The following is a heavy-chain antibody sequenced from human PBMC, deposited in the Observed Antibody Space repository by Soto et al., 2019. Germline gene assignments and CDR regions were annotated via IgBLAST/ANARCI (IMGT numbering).Heavy chain of an antibody. CDR3: ARVGGYCSSTSCYMSWFDP. CDR2: INPSAGNA. D-gene: IGHD2-2*02. Sequence: VQLVQSGAEVKKPGASVKVSCKASGYTFTSYYMHWVRQAPGQGLEWIGIINPSAGNAGYAQKFQGRVTMTRDTSTSTVYMELSSLRSEDTAVYYCARVGGYCSSTSCYMSWFDPWGQGTLVTVSS. J-gene: IGHJ5*02. CDR1: GYTFTSYY. V-gene: IGHV1-46*01.